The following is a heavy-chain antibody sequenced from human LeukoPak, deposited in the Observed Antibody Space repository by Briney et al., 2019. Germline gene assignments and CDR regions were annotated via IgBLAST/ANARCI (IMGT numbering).Heavy chain of an antibody. J-gene: IGHJ4*02. D-gene: IGHD5-18*01. CDR1: GFTFSSHW. Sequence: GGSLRLSCAASGFTFSSHWMHWVRQAPGKGLVWVSRINGDGSNTTYADSVKGRFTISRDNAKNTLYLQMDSLRAEDTAAYYCAKRGGNTALTRHFDYWGQGTLVTVSS. V-gene: IGHV3-74*03. CDR3: AKRGGNTALTRHFDY. CDR2: INGDGSNT.